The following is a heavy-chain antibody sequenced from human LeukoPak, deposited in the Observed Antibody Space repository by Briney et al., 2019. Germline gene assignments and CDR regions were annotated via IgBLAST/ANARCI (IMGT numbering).Heavy chain of an antibody. V-gene: IGHV1-46*01. CDR1: GYTFTSYY. CDR2: INPSGGST. J-gene: IGHJ4*02. Sequence: GASVKVSCKASGYTFTSYYMHWVRQALGQGLEWMGIINPSGGSTSYAQKFQGRVTTTRDTSTSTVYMELSSLRSEDTAVYYCARMGLKFRFDYWGQGTLVTVSS. CDR3: ARMGLKFRFDY.